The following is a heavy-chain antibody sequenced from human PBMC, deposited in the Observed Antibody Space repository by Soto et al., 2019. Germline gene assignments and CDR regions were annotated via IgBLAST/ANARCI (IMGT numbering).Heavy chain of an antibody. Sequence: QVQLQESDPGLVKPWETLSLTCTVSGASIRSSYWSWIRQSPGKGLEWIAYVYYTGKTNSNPSLSGRVTVSVDTSKNQLSLKLTSATAADTDVYYCARGFFETVTGHSNPFDIWGQGTRVTVSS. CDR3: ARGFFETVTGHSNPFDI. CDR1: GASIRSSY. V-gene: IGHV4-59*01. J-gene: IGHJ3*02. D-gene: IGHD3-9*01. CDR2: VYYTGKT.